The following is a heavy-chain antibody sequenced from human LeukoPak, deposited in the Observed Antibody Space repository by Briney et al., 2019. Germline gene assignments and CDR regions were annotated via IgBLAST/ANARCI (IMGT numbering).Heavy chain of an antibody. CDR3: AKNWGPSVYHYMDV. CDR1: GFTFSDYY. D-gene: IGHD3-16*01. V-gene: IGHV3-11*01. Sequence: GGSLRLSCAASGFTFSDYYMSWIRQAPGKGLEWVSYISSSGSTIFYADSVKGRFTISRDKSKNTLYLQMNSLRAEDTGVYYCAKNWGPSVYHYMDVWGKGTTVTVSS. CDR2: ISSSGSTI. J-gene: IGHJ6*03.